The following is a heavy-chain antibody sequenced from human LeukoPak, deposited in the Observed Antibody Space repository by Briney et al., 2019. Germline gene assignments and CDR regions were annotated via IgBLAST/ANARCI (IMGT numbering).Heavy chain of an antibody. J-gene: IGHJ4*02. D-gene: IGHD6-13*01. CDR3: ARGRTYSYSSSWYLGY. CDR1: GASISSTSYY. CDR2: VYFSGRT. V-gene: IGHV4-39*02. Sequence: PSETLSLTCSVSGASISSTSYYWGWIRQSPGKGLEWIGSVYFSGRTNDNPSLKSRVTMSVDTSENHFSLRLSSVTAADTAVYYCARGRTYSYSSSWYLGYWGQGTLVTVSS.